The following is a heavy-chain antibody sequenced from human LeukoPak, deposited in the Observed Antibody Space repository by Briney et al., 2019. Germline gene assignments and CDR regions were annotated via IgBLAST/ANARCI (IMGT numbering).Heavy chain of an antibody. V-gene: IGHV1-3*01. CDR2: INAGNGNT. J-gene: IGHJ3*02. Sequence: ASVKVSCKASGYTFTNYAMHWVRQAPGQRLEWMGWINAGNGNTKYSQKFQGRVTITRDTSASTAYMELSSLRSEDTAVYYCARVSSGYYHDAFDIWGQGTMVTVSS. D-gene: IGHD3-22*01. CDR3: ARVSSGYYHDAFDI. CDR1: GYTFTNYA.